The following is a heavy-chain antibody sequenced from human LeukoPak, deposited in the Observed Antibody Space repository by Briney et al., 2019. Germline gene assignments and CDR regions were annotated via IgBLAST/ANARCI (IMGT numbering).Heavy chain of an antibody. Sequence: ASVKVSCKASGYTFTSYGISWVRQAPGQGLEWMGWISAYNGNTNYAQKLQGRVTMTTDTSTSTAYMELRSLRSDDTAVYYCARGIYYDSSGYPLNFDCWGQGTLVTVSS. V-gene: IGHV1-18*01. CDR2: ISAYNGNT. D-gene: IGHD3-22*01. CDR3: ARGIYYDSSGYPLNFDC. CDR1: GYTFTSYG. J-gene: IGHJ4*02.